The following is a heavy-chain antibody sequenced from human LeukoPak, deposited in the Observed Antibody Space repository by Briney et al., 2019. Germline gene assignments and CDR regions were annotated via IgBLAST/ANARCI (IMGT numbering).Heavy chain of an antibody. V-gene: IGHV1-69*05. CDR1: AGTFSSYA. CDR3: ARARSSGWCGGCYYYYRDV. Sequence: SVTVSCTASAGTFSSYAISWVRQAPRQGLEWMGGIIPIFGTANYAQKFQGRVTITTDESTSTAYMELSSLRSEDTAVYYCARARSSGWCGGCYYYYRDVWCKGTTAIVSS. J-gene: IGHJ6*03. CDR2: IIPIFGTA. D-gene: IGHD6-19*01.